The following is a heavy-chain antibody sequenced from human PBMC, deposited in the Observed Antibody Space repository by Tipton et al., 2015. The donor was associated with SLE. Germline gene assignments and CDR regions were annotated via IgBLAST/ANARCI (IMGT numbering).Heavy chain of an antibody. Sequence: GLVKPSETLSLTCTVSGGSISSEYWSWLRQPAGKGLEWIGRLNPSGDTNYNPSLKSRVTMSVDTSKNQVSLKMNFVTAADTAVYFCARRRGGNYYDYWGQGTLVTVSS. CDR3: ARRRGGNYYDY. CDR2: LNPSGDT. V-gene: IGHV4-4*07. J-gene: IGHJ4*02. CDR1: GGSISSEY. D-gene: IGHD1-26*01.